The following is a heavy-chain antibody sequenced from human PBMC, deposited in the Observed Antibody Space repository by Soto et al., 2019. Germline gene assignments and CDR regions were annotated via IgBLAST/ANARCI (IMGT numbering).Heavy chain of an antibody. J-gene: IGHJ6*02. CDR1: GGTFSSYA. Sequence: GASVKVSCKASGGTFSSYAISWVRQAPGQGLEWMGGITPIFGTANYAQKFQGRVTITADKSTSTAYMELSSLRSEDTAVYYCARGMTTVTTDLYYYYGMDVWGQGTTVTVSS. CDR2: ITPIFGTA. V-gene: IGHV1-69*06. CDR3: ARGMTTVTTDLYYYYGMDV. D-gene: IGHD4-17*01.